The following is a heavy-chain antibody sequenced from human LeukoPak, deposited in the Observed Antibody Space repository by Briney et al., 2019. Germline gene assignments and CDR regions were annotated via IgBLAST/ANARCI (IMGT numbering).Heavy chain of an antibody. CDR3: ARESSYSFPS. Sequence: PGGSLRLSCAASGFTFSSYAMSWVRQAPGKGLEWISYISSGGTSIYYADSVKGRFTISRDNAKNSLYLQMNSLRADDTAVYYCARESSYSFPSWGQGTLVTVSS. D-gene: IGHD2-15*01. CDR1: GFTFSSYA. J-gene: IGHJ5*02. CDR2: ISSGGTSI. V-gene: IGHV3-48*04.